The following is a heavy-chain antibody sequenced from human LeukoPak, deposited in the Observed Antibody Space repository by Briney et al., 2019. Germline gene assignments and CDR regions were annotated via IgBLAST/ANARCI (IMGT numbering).Heavy chain of an antibody. V-gene: IGHV4-59*08. D-gene: IGHD6-13*01. CDR1: GGSISGYY. J-gene: IGHJ2*01. CDR3: ARQASWLPYFDL. Sequence: SETLSLTCTVSGGSISGYYWSWIRQPPGKGLEWIGYIYYSGSTNYDPSLRSRVSISVDTSENQFSLKLTSVTAADTAVYFCARQASWLPYFDLWGRGALVTVSP. CDR2: IYYSGST.